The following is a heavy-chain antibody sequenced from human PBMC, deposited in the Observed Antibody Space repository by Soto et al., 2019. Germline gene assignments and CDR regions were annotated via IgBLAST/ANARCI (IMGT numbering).Heavy chain of an antibody. V-gene: IGHV4-4*07. J-gene: IGHJ3*02. D-gene: IGHD6-19*01. CDR2: IYPSGSP. CDR1: GGSINSYY. CDR3: ARGRIAVAGSLEGGAFDI. Sequence: QVQLQESGPGLVKPSETLSLTCTVSGGSINSYYWSWIRQPAGKGLEWIGRIYPSGSPNYNPSLKSRVTMSVDTSKNQFSLKLSSVTAADTAVYYCARGRIAVAGSLEGGAFDIWGQGTMVTVSS.